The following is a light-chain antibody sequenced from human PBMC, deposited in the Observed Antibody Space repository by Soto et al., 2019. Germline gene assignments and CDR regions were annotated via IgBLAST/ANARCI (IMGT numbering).Light chain of an antibody. Sequence: DIQLTQSPSSLSASVEDRVTITCRVSQGISSFLNWYRQKPGKAPKLLICSASNLQSGVPYRFSGSGSGTDFTLTISRLQPEDVATYFCQKYNSFSLITVGQGTRLEIK. V-gene: IGKV1-27*01. CDR3: QKYNSFSLIT. CDR1: QGISSF. CDR2: SAS. J-gene: IGKJ5*01.